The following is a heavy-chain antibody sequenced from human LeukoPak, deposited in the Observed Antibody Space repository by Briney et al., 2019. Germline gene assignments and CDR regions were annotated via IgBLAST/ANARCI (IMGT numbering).Heavy chain of an antibody. CDR1: GFTFSNAW. V-gene: IGHV3-7*01. J-gene: IGHJ6*03. D-gene: IGHD2-15*01. CDR2: IKQDGSDK. CDR3: ARVGAATFYWYYMDV. Sequence: GGSLRLSCAASGFTFSNAWMSWVRQAPGKGLEWVANIKQDGSDKYYVDSLKGRFTVSRDNAKNSLYLQINSLRVGDTAVYFCARVGAATFYWYYMDVWGKGTTVTVSS.